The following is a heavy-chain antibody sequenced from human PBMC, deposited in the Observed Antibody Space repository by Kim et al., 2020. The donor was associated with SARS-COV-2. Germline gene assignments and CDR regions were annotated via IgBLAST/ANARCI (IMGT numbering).Heavy chain of an antibody. CDR2: IYYSGST. CDR3: ARQEYCSGGSCYVGRYYDYYYGMDV. CDR1: GGSISSSSYY. J-gene: IGHJ6*02. D-gene: IGHD2-15*01. V-gene: IGHV4-39*01. Sequence: SETLSLTCTVSGGSISSSSYYWGWIRQPPGKGLEWIGSIYYSGSTYYNPSLKSRVTISVDTSKNQFSLKLSSVTAADTAVYYCARQEYCSGGSCYVGRYYDYYYGMDVWGQGTTVTVSS.